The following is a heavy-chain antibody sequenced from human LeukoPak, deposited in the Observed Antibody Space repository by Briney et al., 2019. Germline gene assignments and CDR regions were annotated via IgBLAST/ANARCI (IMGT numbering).Heavy chain of an antibody. CDR3: ARRSVGGGERFDY. D-gene: IGHD3-16*01. CDR1: GGSVSSGGYY. Sequence: SETLSLTCTVSGGSVSSGGYYWTWIRQPPGKGLEWIGYTYNSGSTNYNPSLKSRVTISADTSKNQFSLKLSSVTAVDTAVYYCARRSVGGGERFDYWGQGILVTVSS. CDR2: TYNSGST. V-gene: IGHV4-61*08. J-gene: IGHJ4*02.